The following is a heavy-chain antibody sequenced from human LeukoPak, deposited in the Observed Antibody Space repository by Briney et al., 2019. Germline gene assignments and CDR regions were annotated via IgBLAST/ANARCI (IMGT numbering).Heavy chain of an antibody. CDR3: AKDEFGSGWYGGFDD. D-gene: IGHD6-19*01. CDR1: GFTFSSYA. Sequence: PGGSLRLSCAASGFTFSSYAMHWVRQAPGKGLEWVAVVSYDGSNKYYADSVKGRFTISRDNSKNTLYLQMNSLRAEDTAVYYCAKDEFGSGWYGGFDDWGQGTLVTVSS. CDR2: VSYDGSNK. J-gene: IGHJ4*02. V-gene: IGHV3-30-3*01.